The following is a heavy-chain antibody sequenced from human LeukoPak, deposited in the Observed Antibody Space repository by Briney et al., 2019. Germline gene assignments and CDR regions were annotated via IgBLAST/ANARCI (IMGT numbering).Heavy chain of an antibody. D-gene: IGHD5-18*01. J-gene: IGHJ4*02. CDR3: TTGGPWIQLWLRGYFDY. CDR1: GFTASSNY. CDR2: IYTGGNT. Sequence: PGGSLRLSCAASGFTASSNYMNWIRQVPGKGLEWVSVIYTGGNTYYVDSVKGRFTISRDKSKNAVYLQMNSLKTEDTAVYYCTTGGPWIQLWLRGYFDYWGQGTLVTVSS. V-gene: IGHV3-53*01.